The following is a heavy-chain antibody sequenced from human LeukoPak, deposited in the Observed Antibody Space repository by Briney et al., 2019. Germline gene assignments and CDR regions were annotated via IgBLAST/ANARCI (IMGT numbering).Heavy chain of an antibody. J-gene: IGHJ4*02. CDR1: GFTFSSYW. D-gene: IGHD3-22*01. Sequence: GSPRLSCAASGFTFSSYWMSWVRQAPGKGLEWVANIKQDGSEKYYVDSVKGRFTISRDNAKNSLYLQMNSLRAEDTAVYYCARGYDSSGYYPALWYFDYWGQGTLVTVSS. CDR2: IKQDGSEK. CDR3: ARGYDSSGYYPALWYFDY. V-gene: IGHV3-7*03.